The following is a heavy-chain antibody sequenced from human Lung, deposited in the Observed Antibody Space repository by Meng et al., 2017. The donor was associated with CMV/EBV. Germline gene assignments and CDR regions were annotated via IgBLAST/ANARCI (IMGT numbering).Heavy chain of an antibody. J-gene: IGHJ4*02. CDR3: ARGGREETYGPNFDS. CDR2: ITHSGST. Sequence: SETLSLXCTVSGGSISSYYWSWIRQPPGKGLEWIGEITHSGSTKYNPSLKSRVTISVDTSNNQFSLNVKSVTAADMGVYYCARGGREETYGPNFDSWDEGXLVTVSS. CDR1: GGSISSYY. D-gene: IGHD3-10*01. V-gene: IGHV4-34*01.